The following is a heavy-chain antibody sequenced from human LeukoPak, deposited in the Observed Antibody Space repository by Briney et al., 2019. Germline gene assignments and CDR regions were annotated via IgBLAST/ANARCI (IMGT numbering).Heavy chain of an antibody. CDR1: GGSISSYY. CDR2: IYNSGSI. CDR3: ARLRITGGHYYQHGLDV. D-gene: IGHD2-8*02. Sequence: KPSETPSLTRTVSGGSISSYYWSWTRQPPGEGLELIGYIYNSGSINYNPSLKSRVTTSVDTSKKQFSLKLSSVTAADTAVYYCARLRITGGHYYQHGLDVWGQGTTVTVSS. V-gene: IGHV4-59*08. J-gene: IGHJ6*02.